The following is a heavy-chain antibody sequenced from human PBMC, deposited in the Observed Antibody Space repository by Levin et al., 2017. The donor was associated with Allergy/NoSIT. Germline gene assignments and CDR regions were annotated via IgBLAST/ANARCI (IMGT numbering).Heavy chain of an antibody. CDR3: AKNLNTDIAVAGTRPFGS. CDR1: GFTFSSYS. Sequence: RPGGSLRLSCAASGFTFSSYSMNWVRQAPGKGLEWVSYISSSSTTTYYADSEKGRFTISRDNVKNSLYLQMNSLRAEDTAIYYCAKNLNTDIAVAGTRPFGSWGQGTLVTVSS. V-gene: IGHV3-48*01. J-gene: IGHJ4*02. CDR2: ISSSSTTT. D-gene: IGHD6-19*01.